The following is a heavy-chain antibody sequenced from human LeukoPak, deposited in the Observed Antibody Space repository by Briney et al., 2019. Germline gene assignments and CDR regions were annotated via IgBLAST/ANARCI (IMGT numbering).Heavy chain of an antibody. Sequence: SEALSLTCTVSGDSISSHYWSWIRQPPGKGLEWIGYIYDSGSTNYNPSLKSRVTISVDTSKNQFSLKLSSVTAADTAGYYCARFPRYWGQGILVTVSS. CDR1: GDSISSHY. CDR2: IYDSGST. V-gene: IGHV4-59*11. J-gene: IGHJ4*02. CDR3: ARFPRY.